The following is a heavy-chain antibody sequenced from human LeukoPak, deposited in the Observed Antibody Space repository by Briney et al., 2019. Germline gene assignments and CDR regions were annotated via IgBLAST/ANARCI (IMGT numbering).Heavy chain of an antibody. D-gene: IGHD1-14*01. Sequence: SETLSLTCTVSGGSISSSSYYWGWIRQPPGKGLEWIGSIYYSGSTNYNPSLKSRVTISVDTSNNQFSLKLSSVTAADTAVYYCARLGQLTPYYYYMDVWGKGTTVTVSS. CDR2: IYYSGST. CDR1: GGSISSSSYY. J-gene: IGHJ6*03. CDR3: ARLGQLTPYYYYMDV. V-gene: IGHV4-39*07.